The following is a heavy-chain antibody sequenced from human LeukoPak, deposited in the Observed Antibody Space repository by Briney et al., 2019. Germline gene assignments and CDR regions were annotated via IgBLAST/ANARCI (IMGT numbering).Heavy chain of an antibody. D-gene: IGHD3-3*01. CDR3: ARARSHFDFWSAYYLIGEEGMAV. CDR2: TNSDGTNT. CDR1: RFTFSNIW. J-gene: IGHJ6*01. V-gene: IGHV3-74*01. Sequence: AGSLRLSCAASRFTFSNIWMHWDRPAQGKGRVWVSRTNSDGTNTTYTDFGKGRITIATDNATDTLYLQMNRLRAKDTSFYACARARSHFDFWSAYYLIGEEGMAVCGEGATV.